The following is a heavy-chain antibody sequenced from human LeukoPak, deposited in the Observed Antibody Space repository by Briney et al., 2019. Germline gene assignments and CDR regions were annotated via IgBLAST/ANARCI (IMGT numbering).Heavy chain of an antibody. D-gene: IGHD6-13*01. Sequence: SETLSLTCTVSGGSISSSSFYWSWIRQPPGKGLEWIGQIIHSGSTNYNPSLKSRVTISVDTSKSQFSLKLSSVTAADTAMFYCARAGYSRPTDYWGQGTLVTVSS. CDR3: ARAGYSRPTDY. V-gene: IGHV4-39*07. CDR1: GGSISSSSFY. J-gene: IGHJ4*02. CDR2: IIHSGST.